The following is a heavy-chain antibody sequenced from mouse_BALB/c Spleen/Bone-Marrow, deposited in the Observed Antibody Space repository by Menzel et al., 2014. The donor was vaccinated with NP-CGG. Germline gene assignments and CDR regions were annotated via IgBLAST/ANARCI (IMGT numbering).Heavy chain of an antibody. V-gene: IGHV14-3*02. CDR3: ASYVCGYYFDY. J-gene: IGHJ2*01. Sequence: EVQGVESGAELVKPGASVKLSCTASGFNIKDTYMHWVKQRPEQGLEWIGRIDPANGNTKYDPKFQGKATITADTSSNTAYLQLSSLTSEDTAVYYCASYVCGYYFDYWGQGTTLTVSS. CDR2: IDPANGNT. CDR1: GFNIKDTY.